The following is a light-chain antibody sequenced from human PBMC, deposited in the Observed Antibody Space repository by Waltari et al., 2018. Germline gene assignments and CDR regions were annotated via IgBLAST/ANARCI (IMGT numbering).Light chain of an antibody. CDR2: DVN. Sequence: QSALTQPASVSGSPGQSIPISCTGTSSDIGRYTYVSWYQHHPGKAPKLMIFDVNNRPSGVSNRFSGSKSGNTASLTISGLQAEDEADYYCSSYTTTSSLLVVFGGGTKLTVL. V-gene: IGLV2-14*03. J-gene: IGLJ2*01. CDR3: SSYTTTSSLLVV. CDR1: SSDIGRYTY.